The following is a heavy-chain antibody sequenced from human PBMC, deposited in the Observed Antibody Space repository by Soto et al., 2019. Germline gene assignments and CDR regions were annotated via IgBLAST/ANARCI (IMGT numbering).Heavy chain of an antibody. J-gene: IGHJ4*02. V-gene: IGHV2-70*01. D-gene: IGHD6-19*01. CDR2: IDWDDDK. Sequence: SWIRQPPGKALEWLALIDWDDDKYYSTSLKTRLTISKDTSKNQVVLTMTNMDPVDTATYYCARIAVAGTFDYWGQGTLVTVSS. CDR3: ARIAVAGTFDY.